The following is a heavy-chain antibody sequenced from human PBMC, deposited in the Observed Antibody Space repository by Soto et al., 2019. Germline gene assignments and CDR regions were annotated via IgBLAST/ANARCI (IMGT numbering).Heavy chain of an antibody. Sequence: EVQLVESGGGLVQPGRSLRLSCAASGFTFDDYGMHWVRRVPGKGLEWVSSISWNSNIIGYAESVKGRFTISKDNAKNSLDLPMNSLRPGDTALYYCAKGGPDGFRSGGGCYFEYWGQGTLVTVSS. J-gene: IGHJ4*02. CDR1: GFTFDDYG. CDR3: AKGGPDGFRSGGGCYFEY. D-gene: IGHD2-15*01. CDR2: ISWNSNII. V-gene: IGHV3-9*01.